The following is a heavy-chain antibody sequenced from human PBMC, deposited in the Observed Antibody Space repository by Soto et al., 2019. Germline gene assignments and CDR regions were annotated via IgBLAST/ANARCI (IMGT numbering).Heavy chain of an antibody. D-gene: IGHD2-15*01. CDR3: ARDLLGSCSGGSCEGWFDP. CDR1: GGTFSSYA. J-gene: IGHJ5*02. V-gene: IGHV1-69*06. CDR2: IIPIFGTA. Sequence: QVQLVQSGAEVKKPGSSVKVSCKASGGTFSSYAISWVRQAPGQGLEWMGGIIPIFGTANYAQKFQGRVTITEDKSTSTAYMKLSSLRSEDTAAYYCARDLLGSCSGGSCEGWFDPWGQGTLVTVSS.